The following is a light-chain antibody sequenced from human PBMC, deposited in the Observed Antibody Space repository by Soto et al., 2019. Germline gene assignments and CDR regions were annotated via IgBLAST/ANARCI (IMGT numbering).Light chain of an antibody. CDR2: DAS. CDR3: QQYGTSPRT. J-gene: IGKJ1*01. Sequence: EIVLTQSPGTLSLSPGERVTLSCRASQDIRSHLAWYQQKPGQAPRLLIFDASSRATGIPDRFSGSGSGTDFTLSISRLEPEDFAVYYCQQYGTSPRTFGQGTRVEIK. CDR1: QDIRSH. V-gene: IGKV3-20*01.